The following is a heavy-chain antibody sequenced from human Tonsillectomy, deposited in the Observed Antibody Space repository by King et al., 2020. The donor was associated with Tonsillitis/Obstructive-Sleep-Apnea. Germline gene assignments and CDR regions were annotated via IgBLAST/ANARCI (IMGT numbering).Heavy chain of an antibody. Sequence: VQLVESGGGLVQPGRSLRLSCAASGFTFDDYAMHWVRQAPGKGLEWVSGISWNSGSIGYADSVKGRFTISRDNAKNSLYLQMNSLRAEDTALYYCAKDGLRYFDWLFYYWGQGTLVTVSS. V-gene: IGHV3-9*01. CDR2: ISWNSGSI. D-gene: IGHD3-9*01. J-gene: IGHJ4*02. CDR1: GFTFDDYA. CDR3: AKDGLRYFDWLFYY.